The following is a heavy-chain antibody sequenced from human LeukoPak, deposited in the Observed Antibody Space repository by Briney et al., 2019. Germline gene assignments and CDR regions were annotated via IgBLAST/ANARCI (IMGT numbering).Heavy chain of an antibody. CDR2: IYYSGST. CDR3: ASHRECHYGDNEY. CDR1: GNSISSSSCC. Sequence: GNRYRNCAVHGNSISSSSCCCGWIRKPPGKGLEWIGSIYYSGSTYYNPSLKSRVTISVDTSKNQFPLKLSAVTAADTAVYYCASHRECHYGDNEYWGQGTLVTVCS. J-gene: IGHJ1*01. V-gene: IGHV4-39*01. D-gene: IGHD4-17*01.